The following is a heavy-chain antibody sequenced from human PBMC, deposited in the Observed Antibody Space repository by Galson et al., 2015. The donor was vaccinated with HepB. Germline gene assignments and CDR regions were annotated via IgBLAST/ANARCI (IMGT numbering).Heavy chain of an antibody. CDR2: ISYDGSNK. CDR1: GFTFSSYG. J-gene: IGHJ4*02. V-gene: IGHV3-30*18. D-gene: IGHD3-3*01. Sequence: SLRLSCAASGFTFSSYGMHWVRQAPGKGLEWVAVISYDGSNKYYADSVKGRFTISRDNSKNTLYLQMNSLRAEDTAVYYCAKRSGRNVLRFLEWLSVDYWGQGTLVTVSS. CDR3: AKRSGRNVLRFLEWLSVDY.